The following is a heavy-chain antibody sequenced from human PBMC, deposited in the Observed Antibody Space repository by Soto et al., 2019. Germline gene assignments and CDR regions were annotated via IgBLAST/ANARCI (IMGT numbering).Heavy chain of an antibody. J-gene: IGHJ4*02. D-gene: IGHD6-19*01. Sequence: EVQLVESGGGLDKPGGSLRLSCAASGFTFSNAWMSWVRQAPGGGLEWVGRIKRNINGGTTDYAAPVKGRFAISRDDSNSILYLEMNSLRSEDTAVYYCTTVDAVVLNWGQGLLVTVSS. CDR1: GFTFSNAW. CDR2: IKRNINGGTT. V-gene: IGHV3-15*01. CDR3: TTVDAVVLN.